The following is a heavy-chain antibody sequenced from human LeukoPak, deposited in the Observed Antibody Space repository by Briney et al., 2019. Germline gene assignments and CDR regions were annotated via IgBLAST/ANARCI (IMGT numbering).Heavy chain of an antibody. D-gene: IGHD4-17*01. J-gene: IGHJ6*04. CDR1: GFNFCTYA. CDR2: ISYDGSDI. CDR3: VRDIIYGADFSDV. V-gene: IGHV3-30*04. Sequence: GRSLRLSCAAPGFNFCTYAVHWVRQAPGKGLEWVAFISYDGSDIYYADSVKGRFTVSRDNSKNTLFLQVHNLRPDDTAVFYCVRDIIYGADFSDVWGKGTTVTVSS.